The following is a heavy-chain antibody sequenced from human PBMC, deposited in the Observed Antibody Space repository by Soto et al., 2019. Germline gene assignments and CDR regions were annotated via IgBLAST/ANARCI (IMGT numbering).Heavy chain of an antibody. V-gene: IGHV3-53*01. CDR3: ARDWGGNAGLYWYFDL. D-gene: IGHD3-16*01. J-gene: IGHJ2*01. Sequence: EVQLVESGGGLIQPGGSLRLSCAASGFNVSDNYMTWVRHAPGKGLEWVSTVYNTDTTHCADSVKGRFAISRDNSNNIVYLQMNSLRAEDTAVYYCARDWGGNAGLYWYFDLWGRGTLVSVSS. CDR1: GFNVSDNY. CDR2: VYNTDTT.